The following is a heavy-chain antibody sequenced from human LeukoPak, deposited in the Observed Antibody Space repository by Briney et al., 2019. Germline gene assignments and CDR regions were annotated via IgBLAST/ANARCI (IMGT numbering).Heavy chain of an antibody. CDR2: IYYSGST. V-gene: IGHV4-61*01. CDR3: ARDDTPQRGYSYGYFDY. J-gene: IGHJ4*02. Sequence: PSETLSLTCTVSGGSVSSGSYYWSWIRQPPGKGLEWIGYIYYSGSTNYNPSFKSRVTMSVDTSKNQFSLKLSSVTAADTAVYYCARDDTPQRGYSYGYFDYWGQGTLVTVSS. D-gene: IGHD5-18*01. CDR1: GGSVSSGSYY.